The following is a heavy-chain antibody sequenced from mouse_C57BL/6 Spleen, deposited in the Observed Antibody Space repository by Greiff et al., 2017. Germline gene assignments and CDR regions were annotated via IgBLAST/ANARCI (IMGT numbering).Heavy chain of an antibody. J-gene: IGHJ2*01. D-gene: IGHD1-1*01. Sequence: EVQVVESGGGLVQPGGSLSLSCAASGFTFTDYYMSWVRQPPGKALEWLGFIRNKANGYTTEYSASVKGRFTISRDISQSILYLQMNALRAEDSATYYCARYDSSRLYFDYWGQGTTLTVSS. CDR1: GFTFTDYY. V-gene: IGHV7-3*01. CDR2: IRNKANGYTT. CDR3: ARYDSSRLYFDY.